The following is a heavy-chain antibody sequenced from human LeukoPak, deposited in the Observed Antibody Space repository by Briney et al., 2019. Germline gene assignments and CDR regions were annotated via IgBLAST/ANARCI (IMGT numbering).Heavy chain of an antibody. V-gene: IGHV3-48*02. J-gene: IGHJ4*02. CDR2: IRTNIENTM. Sequence: PGGSLRLSCAASGFTFSDYPMNWVRQAPGKGLEWISNIRTNIENTMFYADSVKGRFTISRDNSKNTLYVQMNSLRDEDTAVYYCAKDQRWESPHYLDSWGQGTLVTVSS. CDR3: AKDQRWESPHYLDS. D-gene: IGHD1-26*01. CDR1: GFTFSDYP.